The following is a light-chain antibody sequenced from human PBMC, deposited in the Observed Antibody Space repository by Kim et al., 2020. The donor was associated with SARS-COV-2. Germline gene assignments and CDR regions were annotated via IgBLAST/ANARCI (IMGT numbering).Light chain of an antibody. CDR3: AAGDDSQSGQVL. Sequence: SVTTTCSGSRSNIGRDTVDWYQQLPGAARKLLSHSVVQRPSGVPDRFSGSKSGTSASLAISGLQADDEADYYCAAGDDSQSGQVLFGGGTQLTVL. CDR1: RSNIGRDT. V-gene: IGLV1-44*01. J-gene: IGLJ2*01. CDR2: SVV.